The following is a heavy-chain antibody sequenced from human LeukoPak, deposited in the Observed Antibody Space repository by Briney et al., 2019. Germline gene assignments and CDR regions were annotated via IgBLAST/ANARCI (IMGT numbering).Heavy chain of an antibody. V-gene: IGHV1-2*02. CDR1: GYTFTGYY. CDR3: ARRGYSGRGYHYYYMDV. Sequence: ASVKVSCKASGYTFTGYYMHWVRQAPGQGLEWMGWINPNSGGTNYAQKFQGRVTMTRDTSISTAYMELSSLRSDDTAVYYCARRGYSGRGYHYYYMDVWGKGTTVTVSS. D-gene: IGHD5-12*01. CDR2: INPNSGGT. J-gene: IGHJ6*03.